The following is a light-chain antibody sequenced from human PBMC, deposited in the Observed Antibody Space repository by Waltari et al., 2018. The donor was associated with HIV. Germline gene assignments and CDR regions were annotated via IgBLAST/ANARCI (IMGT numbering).Light chain of an antibody. Sequence: SYVLAQPPSVSVAPGKTARITCGGNNLGSKSVHWYQQKPGQAPVLVIYYDSDRPSGIPERFSGSNSGNTATLTISRVEAGDEADYYCQVWDSSSDAYVFGTGTKVTVL. CDR2: YDS. CDR1: NLGSKS. CDR3: QVWDSSSDAYV. V-gene: IGLV3-21*04. J-gene: IGLJ1*01.